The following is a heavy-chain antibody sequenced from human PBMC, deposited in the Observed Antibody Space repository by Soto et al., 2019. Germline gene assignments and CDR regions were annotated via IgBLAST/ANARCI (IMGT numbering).Heavy chain of an antibody. CDR1: GFTFSSYG. D-gene: IGHD5-12*01. Sequence: GGSLRLSCAASGFTFSSYGMHWVRQAPGKGLEWVAVIWYDGSNKYYADSVKGRFTISRDNSKNTLYLQMNSLRAEDTAVYYCARDHNRVAPPHYFDYWGQGTLVTVSS. J-gene: IGHJ4*02. CDR3: ARDHNRVAPPHYFDY. V-gene: IGHV3-33*01. CDR2: IWYDGSNK.